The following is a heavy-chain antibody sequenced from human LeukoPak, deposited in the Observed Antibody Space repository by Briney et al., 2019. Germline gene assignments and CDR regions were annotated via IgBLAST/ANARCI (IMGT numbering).Heavy chain of an antibody. CDR3: ARTFDYSLVRDYYYYMDV. CDR2: ISSSGNTI. J-gene: IGHJ6*03. Sequence: GGSLRLSCAASGFTFSDYYMSWIRQAPGKGLEWVSYISSSGNTIYYADSVKGRFTISRDNAKNSLYLQMNGLRAEDTAVYYCARTFDYSLVRDYYYYMDVWGKGTTVTVSS. CDR1: GFTFSDYY. D-gene: IGHD3-9*01. V-gene: IGHV3-11*04.